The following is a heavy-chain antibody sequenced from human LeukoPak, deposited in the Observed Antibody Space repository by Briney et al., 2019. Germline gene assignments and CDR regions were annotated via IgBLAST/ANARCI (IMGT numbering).Heavy chain of an antibody. CDR2: INSDGSTT. CDR3: ARERFGEFRISYYFDY. V-gene: IGHV3-74*01. CDR1: GFTFSTYW. Sequence: GGSLRLSCAASGFTFSTYWMHWVRHAPGKGLVWVSRINSDGSTTSYADSVKGRFTISRDNAKNSLYLQMNSLRAEDTAVYYCARERFGEFRISYYFDYWGQGTLVTVSS. D-gene: IGHD3-10*01. J-gene: IGHJ4*02.